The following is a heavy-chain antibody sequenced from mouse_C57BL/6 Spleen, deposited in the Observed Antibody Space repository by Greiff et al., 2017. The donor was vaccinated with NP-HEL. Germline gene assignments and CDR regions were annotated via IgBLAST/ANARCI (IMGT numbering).Heavy chain of an antibody. Sequence: EVQLQQSWAELVKPGASVKLSCTASGFNIKDYYMHWVKQRPEQGLEWIGKIDPEDGENKYAPKFQGKATITADTSSNTAYLQLSSLTSEDTAVYYCAKLPFAYWGQGTLVTVSA. J-gene: IGHJ3*01. CDR2: IDPEDGEN. V-gene: IGHV14-2*01. CDR3: AKLPFAY. CDR1: GFNIKDYY.